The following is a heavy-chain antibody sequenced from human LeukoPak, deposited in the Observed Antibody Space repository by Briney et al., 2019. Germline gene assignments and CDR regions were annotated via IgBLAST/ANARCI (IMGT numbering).Heavy chain of an antibody. V-gene: IGHV1-69*13. D-gene: IGHD3-22*01. CDR1: GGTFSSYA. Sequence: ASVTVSCKASGGTFSSYAISWVRQAPGQGLEWMGGIIPIFGTANYAQKFQGRVTITADESTSTAYMELSSLRSDDTAVYYCARVDSSGYYSYYYYGMDVWGQGTTVTVSS. CDR2: IIPIFGTA. CDR3: ARVDSSGYYSYYYYGMDV. J-gene: IGHJ6*02.